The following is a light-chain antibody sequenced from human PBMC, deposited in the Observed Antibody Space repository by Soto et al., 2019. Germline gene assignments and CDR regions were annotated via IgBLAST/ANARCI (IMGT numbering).Light chain of an antibody. CDR1: QSVDSN. J-gene: IGKJ3*01. V-gene: IGKV3D-15*01. CDR3: QQYNDWPFT. Sequence: EIVMTQSPATLSVSPGERATLSCRASQSVDSNLAWYQQKPGQAPRLLIYGASTRATNTPARFSGSGSGTEFTLTISSLQSEDFAVYYCQQYNDWPFTFGPGTKVDIK. CDR2: GAS.